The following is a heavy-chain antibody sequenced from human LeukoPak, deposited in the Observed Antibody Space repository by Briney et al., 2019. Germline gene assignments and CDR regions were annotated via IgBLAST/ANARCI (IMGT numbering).Heavy chain of an antibody. J-gene: IGHJ5*02. V-gene: IGHV3-21*01. CDR2: ISSSSSYI. D-gene: IGHD6-13*01. CDR1: GFTFSSYS. Sequence: GGSLRLSCAASGFTFSSYSMNWVRQAPGKGLEWVSSISSSSSYIYYAGSVKGRFTISRDNAKNSLYLQMNSLRAEDTAVYYCAREGDVIAAAVWFDPWGQGTLVTVSS. CDR3: AREGDVIAAAVWFDP.